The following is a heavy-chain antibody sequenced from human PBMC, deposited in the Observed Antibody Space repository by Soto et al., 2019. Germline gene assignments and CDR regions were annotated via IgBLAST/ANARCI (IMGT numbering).Heavy chain of an antibody. V-gene: IGHV4-59*01. CDR2: VYYSGST. CDR3: ARGYYDSSGQSNTFDI. J-gene: IGHJ3*02. CDR1: GASISSSY. D-gene: IGHD3-22*01. Sequence: PSETLSLTCTVSGASISSSYWSWIRQSPGKGLEWIGYVYYSGSTNYNPSLKSRVTISLDTSKNQFSLQLSSVTAADTAVYYCARGYYDSSGQSNTFDIWGQGTMVTVSS.